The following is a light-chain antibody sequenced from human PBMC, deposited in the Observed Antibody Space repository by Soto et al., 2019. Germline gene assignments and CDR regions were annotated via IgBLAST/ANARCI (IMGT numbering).Light chain of an antibody. CDR1: SGHSSYA. CDR3: QTWGTGILV. V-gene: IGLV4-69*01. J-gene: IGLJ3*02. CDR2: LNSDGSH. Sequence: QPVLTQSPSASASLGASVKLTCALSSGHSSYAIAWHQQQPEKGPRALMKLNSDGSHTRGDGIPDRFSGSSSGAERYLTISSLKSEDEADYYCQTWGTGILVFGGGTKLTVL.